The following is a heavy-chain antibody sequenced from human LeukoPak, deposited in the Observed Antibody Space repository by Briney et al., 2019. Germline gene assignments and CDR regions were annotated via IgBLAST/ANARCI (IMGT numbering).Heavy chain of an antibody. D-gene: IGHD6-19*01. CDR2: IKQDGSEK. Sequence: GGSLGLSCAASGFTFSSYWMSWVRQAPGKGLGWVANIKQDGSEKYYVDSVKGRFTISRDNTKNSLYLQMNSLRAEDTAVYYCARLKQWLVRDYYYYGMDVWGQGTTVTVSS. CDR1: GFTFSSYW. J-gene: IGHJ6*02. CDR3: ARLKQWLVRDYYYYGMDV. V-gene: IGHV3-7*01.